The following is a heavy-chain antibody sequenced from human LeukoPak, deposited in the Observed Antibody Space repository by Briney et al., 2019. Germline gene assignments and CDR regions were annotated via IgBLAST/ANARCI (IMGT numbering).Heavy chain of an antibody. CDR2: INHSGST. D-gene: IGHD5-24*01. Sequence: SETLSLTCTVSDSLISNYDWSWIRQPPGKGLEWIGEINHSGSTNYNPSLKSRVAISVDTSKNQFSLKLSSVTAADTAVYYCARGGDGYNWGYFDYWGQGTLVTVSS. CDR3: ARGGDGYNWGYFDY. V-gene: IGHV4-34*01. J-gene: IGHJ4*02. CDR1: DSLISNYD.